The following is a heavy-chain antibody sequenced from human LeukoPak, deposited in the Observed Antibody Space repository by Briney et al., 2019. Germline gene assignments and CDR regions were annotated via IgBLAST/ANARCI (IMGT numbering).Heavy chain of an antibody. CDR2: ISSSSSYI. D-gene: IGHD3-16*02. Sequence: GGSLRLSCAASGFTFSSYSMNWVRQAPGKGLEWVSSISSSSSYIYYADSVKGRFTISRDNAKNSLYLQMNSLRAEDTAVYYCARAKDDYVWGNYRSVFDYWGQGTMVTVSS. CDR3: ARAKDDYVWGNYRSVFDY. J-gene: IGHJ4*02. V-gene: IGHV3-21*01. CDR1: GFTFSSYS.